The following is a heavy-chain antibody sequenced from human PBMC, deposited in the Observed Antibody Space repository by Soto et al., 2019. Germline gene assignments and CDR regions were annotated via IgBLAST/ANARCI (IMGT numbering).Heavy chain of an antibody. CDR1: CGSISSYY. Sequence: SETLSLTCTVSCGSISSYYWSWIRQPPGNGLYCIGYIYYSVITXXXPSLKSRXXISVDTSKNHXSLTLXSVTAAYTASYYCARARQLERDLGPWVQGTLVTVSS. CDR2: IYYSVIT. D-gene: IGHD1-1*01. V-gene: IGHV4-59*01. CDR3: ARARQLERDLGP. J-gene: IGHJ5*02.